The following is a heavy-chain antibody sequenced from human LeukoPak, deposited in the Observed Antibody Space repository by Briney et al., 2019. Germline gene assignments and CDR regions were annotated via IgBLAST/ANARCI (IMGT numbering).Heavy chain of an antibody. V-gene: IGHV1-2*02. CDR2: INPNSGGT. CDR1: GYTFTGYY. CDR3: ARVDTRYCGSTSCYRFDY. D-gene: IGHD2-2*01. Sequence: ASVKVSCKASGYTFTGYYMHWVRQAPGQGLEWMGWINPNSGGTNYAQKFQGRVTMTRDTSISTAYMELSRLRSDDTAVYYCARVDTRYCGSTSCYRFDYWGQGTLVTVSS. J-gene: IGHJ4*02.